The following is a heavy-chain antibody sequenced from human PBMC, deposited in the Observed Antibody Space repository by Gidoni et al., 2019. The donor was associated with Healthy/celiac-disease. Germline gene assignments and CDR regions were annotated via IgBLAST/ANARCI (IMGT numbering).Heavy chain of an antibody. V-gene: IGHV4-31*01. CDR2: IYSNWRT. CDR3: ARGNNWNHMIDY. J-gene: IGHJ4*02. Sequence: QVQFQESGPGLATPSQTLSLPCTVSACSISSGGYSWSWIRQHPGKGMEWIGYIYSNWRTYYNPHLKGPITIAEDTTKNQFSLKLSSVTAAATAVYDCARGNNWNHMIDYWGQGTLVTVSS. D-gene: IGHD1-20*01. CDR1: ACSISSGGYS.